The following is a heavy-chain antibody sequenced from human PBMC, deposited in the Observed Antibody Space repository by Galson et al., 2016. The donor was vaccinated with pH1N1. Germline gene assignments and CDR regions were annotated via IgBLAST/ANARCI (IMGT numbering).Heavy chain of an antibody. V-gene: IGHV1-18*04. CDR2: ISAYVGKT. CDR1: GYDFINSG. J-gene: IGHJ3*02. CDR3: ARGGSEHRCSGYRYAAFDI. D-gene: IGHD5-12*01. Sequence: SVKVSCKASGYDFINSGVNWVRQAPGQGLEWMGWISAYVGKTVYAEKVQGRVTMTTDTSTNTAYMEVRSLKSDDTAVYYCARGGSEHRCSGYRYAAFDIWGQGTMVTVSS.